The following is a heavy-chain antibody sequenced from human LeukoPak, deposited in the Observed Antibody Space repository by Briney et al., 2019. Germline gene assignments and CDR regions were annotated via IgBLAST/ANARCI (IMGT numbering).Heavy chain of an antibody. CDR2: MNPTSGNT. CDR3: ARSRITIFGVVPWDY. D-gene: IGHD3-3*01. CDR1: GYTFTSYD. V-gene: IGHV1-8*03. Sequence: ASVKVSCKASGYTFTSYDINWVRQATGQGLEWMGWMNPTSGNTGYAQEFRGRVTITMSPSISTAYMELSSLRSEDTAVYYCARSRITIFGVVPWDYWGQGTLVTVSS. J-gene: IGHJ4*02.